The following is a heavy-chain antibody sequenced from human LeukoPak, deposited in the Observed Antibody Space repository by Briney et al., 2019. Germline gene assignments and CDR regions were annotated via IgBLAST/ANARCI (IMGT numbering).Heavy chain of an antibody. V-gene: IGHV1-69*13. CDR3: ARVMGAGTAMGNYDY. CDR1: GDTFSSYA. J-gene: IGHJ4*02. CDR2: IIPIFGTA. Sequence: GASVKVSCKASGDTFSSYAISWVRQAPGQGLEWMGGIIPIFGTANYAQKFQGRVTITADESTSTAYMELSSLRSEDTAVYYCARVMGAGTAMGNYDYWGQGTLVTVSS. D-gene: IGHD5-18*01.